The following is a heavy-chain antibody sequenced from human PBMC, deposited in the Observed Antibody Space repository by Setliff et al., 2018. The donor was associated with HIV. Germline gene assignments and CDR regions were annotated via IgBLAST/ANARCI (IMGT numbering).Heavy chain of an antibody. CDR1: GGSISSTSYY. V-gene: IGHV4-39*07. Sequence: SETLSLTCTVSGGSISSTSYYWGWIRQPPGTGLEWIGSISSSGNTYYNPSLKSRVTISVDTSKNQFSLRLYSVTAADTSVYYCARRWGIRGYSSWGQGTLVTVSS. CDR2: ISSSGNT. J-gene: IGHJ5*02. CDR3: ARRWGIRGYSS. D-gene: IGHD5-18*01.